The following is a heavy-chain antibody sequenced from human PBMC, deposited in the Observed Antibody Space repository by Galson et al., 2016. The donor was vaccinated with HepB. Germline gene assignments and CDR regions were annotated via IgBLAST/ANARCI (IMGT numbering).Heavy chain of an antibody. Sequence: SLRLSCAASGLTFSSYWMTWVRQAPGKGLEWVANIKPDGREKYSVDSVKGRFTISRDNAKNSLYLQMNSLRVEHTAVYYCGGGTTWLAGVWGHGTLVAVSS. CDR2: IKPDGREK. CDR3: GGGTTWLAGV. D-gene: IGHD5-12*01. V-gene: IGHV3-7*04. CDR1: GLTFSSYW. J-gene: IGHJ4*01.